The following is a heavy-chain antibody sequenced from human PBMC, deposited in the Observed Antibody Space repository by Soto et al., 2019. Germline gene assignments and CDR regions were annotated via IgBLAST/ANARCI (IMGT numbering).Heavy chain of an antibody. CDR2: IHYSGST. CDR3: ARRVESGQTVVVDL. J-gene: IGHJ2*01. V-gene: IGHV4-30-4*01. Sequence: QVQLQESGPGLVKPSQTLSLTCTVPGGSISSGDYYWSWNRPPPGKGLEWIGYIHYSGSTNYNPSLSSRVTISVDTSKSQFSLNLSSVTAADTAVYYCARRVESGQTVVVDLWGRGTLVTVSS. CDR1: GGSISSGDYY. D-gene: IGHD3-3*01.